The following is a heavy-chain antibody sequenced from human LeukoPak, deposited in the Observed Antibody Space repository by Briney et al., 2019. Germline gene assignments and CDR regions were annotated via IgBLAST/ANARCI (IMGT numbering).Heavy chain of an antibody. CDR1: GDSISSRTYY. Sequence: SETLSLTCTVSGDSISSRTYYWGWIRQPPGKGLEWIGSIYYSGSTYYNPSLKSRVTISVDTSKNQFSLKLSSVTAADTAVYYCARAVDIVATADDAFDIWGQGTMVTVSS. V-gene: IGHV4-39*01. J-gene: IGHJ3*02. CDR2: IYYSGST. D-gene: IGHD5-12*01. CDR3: ARAVDIVATADDAFDI.